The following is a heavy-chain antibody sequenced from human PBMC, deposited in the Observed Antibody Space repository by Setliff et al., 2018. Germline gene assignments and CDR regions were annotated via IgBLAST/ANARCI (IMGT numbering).Heavy chain of an antibody. CDR1: GFTFSSYR. Sequence: GGSLRLSCAASGFTFSSYRMHWVRQAPGTGLEWVAVIWDDGGNKYHADSVKGRFTISRDNSKNTLYLQMNSLRPEDTAVYYCARTCSGSGCYAGLESWGQGTPVTVSS. V-gene: IGHV3-33*08. D-gene: IGHD2-15*01. J-gene: IGHJ4*02. CDR3: ARTCSGSGCYAGLES. CDR2: IWDDGGNK.